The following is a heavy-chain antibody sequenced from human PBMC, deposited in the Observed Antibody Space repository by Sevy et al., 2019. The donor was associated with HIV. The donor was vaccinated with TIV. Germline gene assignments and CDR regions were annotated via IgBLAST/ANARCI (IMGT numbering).Heavy chain of an antibody. D-gene: IGHD3-3*01. CDR3: ARGCYDFWSGYYGSYYYGMDV. V-gene: IGHV3-48*01. J-gene: IGHJ6*02. CDR1: GFTFSSYD. CDR2: ISSSSSTI. Sequence: GGSLRLSCTASGFTFSSYDMNWVRQAPGKGLEWVSYISSSSSTIYYADSVKGRFTISRDNAKNSLYLQMNSLRAEDTAVYYCARGCYDFWSGYYGSYYYGMDVWGQGTTVTVFS.